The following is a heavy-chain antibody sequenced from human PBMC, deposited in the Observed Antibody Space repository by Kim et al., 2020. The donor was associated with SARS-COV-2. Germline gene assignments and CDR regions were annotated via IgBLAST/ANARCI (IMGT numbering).Heavy chain of an antibody. Sequence: GGSLRLSCAASGFTFSSYAMSWVRQAPGKGLEWVSAISGSGGSTYYADSVKGRFTISRDNSKNTLYLQMNSLRAEDTAVYYCAKLPTLDPNDYGDYFDYWGQGTLVTVSS. D-gene: IGHD4-17*01. CDR1: GFTFSSYA. CDR2: ISGSGGST. V-gene: IGHV3-23*01. CDR3: AKLPTLDPNDYGDYFDY. J-gene: IGHJ4*02.